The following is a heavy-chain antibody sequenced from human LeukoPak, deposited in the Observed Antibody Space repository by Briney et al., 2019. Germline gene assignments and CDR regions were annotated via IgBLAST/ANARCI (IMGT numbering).Heavy chain of an antibody. J-gene: IGHJ6*02. CDR2: FDPEDGET. CDR1: GYTLTELS. Sequence: ASVKVSCKVSGYTLTELSMHWVRQAPGKGLEWMEGFDPEDGETIYAQKFQGRVTMTEDTSTDTAYMELSSLRSEDTAVYYCATELRLFGVVMNGMDVWGQGTTVTVSS. D-gene: IGHD3-3*01. CDR3: ATELRLFGVVMNGMDV. V-gene: IGHV1-24*01.